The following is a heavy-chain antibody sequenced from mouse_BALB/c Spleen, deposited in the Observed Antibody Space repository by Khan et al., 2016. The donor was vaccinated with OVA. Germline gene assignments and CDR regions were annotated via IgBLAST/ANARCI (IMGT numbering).Heavy chain of an antibody. CDR1: GYSFTGYF. CDR3: ASIYGRDVDY. CDR2: INPHIGET. D-gene: IGHD1-1*01. V-gene: IGHV1-20*02. Sequence: EVQLQQSGPELVKPGASVKISCKASGYSFTGYFMNWVMQSHGKSLEWIGSINPHIGETFYNQKFKGKATLTVDESSSTAHMELRSLASEASSVYYCASIYGRDVDYWGQGTTLTVSS. J-gene: IGHJ2*01.